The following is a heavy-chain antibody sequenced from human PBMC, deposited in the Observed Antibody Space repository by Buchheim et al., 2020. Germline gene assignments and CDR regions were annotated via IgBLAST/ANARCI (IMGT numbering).Heavy chain of an antibody. J-gene: IGHJ4*02. CDR2: IKSKTDGGTT. D-gene: IGHD2-2*01. CDR1: GFTFSNAW. V-gene: IGHV3-15*01. Sequence: EVQLVESGGGLVKPGGSLRLSCAASGFTFSNAWMSWVRQAPGKGLEWVGRIKSKTDGGTTDYAAPVTGRFTISRDDSKNTLYLQMKSLKTEDTAVYYCTTGLFDPNLGYCSSTSCFDYWGQGTL. CDR3: TTGLFDPNLGYCSSTSCFDY.